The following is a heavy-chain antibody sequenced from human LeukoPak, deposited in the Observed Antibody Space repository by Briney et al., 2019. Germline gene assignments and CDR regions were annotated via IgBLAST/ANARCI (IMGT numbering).Heavy chain of an antibody. V-gene: IGHV6-1*01. J-gene: IGHJ4*02. CDR2: TYYRSNWYN. D-gene: IGHD2-2*01. CDR1: GDSVSTNSAA. Sequence: SQTLSLTCAISGDSVSTNSAAWNWSRQSPSRGLEWLGRTYYRSNWYNDNAVAVRSRITINPDTSKNHFSLQLNSVTPEDTAVYYCARGGIGYCTSSSCYFDSWGQGTLVTVSS. CDR3: ARGGIGYCTSSSCYFDS.